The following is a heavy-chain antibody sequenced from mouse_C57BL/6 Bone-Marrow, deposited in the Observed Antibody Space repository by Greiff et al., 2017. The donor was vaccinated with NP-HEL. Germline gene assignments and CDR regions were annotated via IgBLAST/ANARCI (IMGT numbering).Heavy chain of an antibody. J-gene: IGHJ3*01. CDR2: IHPNSGST. D-gene: IGHD1-2*01. V-gene: IGHV1-64*01. Sequence: QVQLQQPGAELVKPGASVKLSCKASGYTFTSYWMHWVKQRPGQGLEWIGMIHPNSGSTNYNEKFKSKATLTVDKSSSTAYMQLSSLTSDDSAVYCCARSGYSPWFAYWGQGTLVTVSA. CDR1: GYTFTSYW. CDR3: ARSGYSPWFAY.